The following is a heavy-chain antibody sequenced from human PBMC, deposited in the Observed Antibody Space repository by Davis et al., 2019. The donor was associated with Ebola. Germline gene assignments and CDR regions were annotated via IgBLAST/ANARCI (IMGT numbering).Heavy chain of an antibody. CDR2: IWYDGSNK. V-gene: IGHV3-33*01. CDR1: GFTFSSYG. J-gene: IGHJ6*02. Sequence: SLMISCAASGFTFSSYGMHWVRQAPGKGLAWVAVIWYDGSNKYYADSVKGRFTISRDNSKNTLYLQMNSLRAEDTAVYYCARDPGGGSGLGMDVWGQGTTVTVSS. D-gene: IGHD2-15*01. CDR3: ARDPGGGSGLGMDV.